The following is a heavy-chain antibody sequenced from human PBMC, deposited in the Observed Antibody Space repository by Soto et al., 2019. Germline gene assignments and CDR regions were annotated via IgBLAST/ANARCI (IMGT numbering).Heavy chain of an antibody. D-gene: IGHD3-9*01. CDR1: GFTFSDYY. CDR2: ISSSGSTI. J-gene: IGHJ3*02. Sequence: PGGSLRLSCAASGFTFSDYYMSWIRQAPGKGLKWVSYISSSGSTIYYADSVKGRFTISRDNAKNSLYLQMNSLRAEDTAVYYCARDYDILTGYYTYDAFDIWGQGTMVTVSS. CDR3: ARDYDILTGYYTYDAFDI. V-gene: IGHV3-11*01.